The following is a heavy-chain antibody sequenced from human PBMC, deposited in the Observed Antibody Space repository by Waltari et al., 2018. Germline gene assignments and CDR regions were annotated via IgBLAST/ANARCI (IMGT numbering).Heavy chain of an antibody. CDR2: INADNDNT. CDR1: GYTFTTYP. CDR3: ARGRPPFRFIPGWFDP. V-gene: IGHV1-3*01. Sequence: QVLLVQSGTEVKQPGASMKISCKASGYTFTTYPIHWLRQAPGQGPEWMGWINADNDNTRYSQKFQGRVTITKDTVASTVYLELTNLRSEDTAVYYCARGRPPFRFIPGWFDPWGQGTLVTVSS. J-gene: IGHJ5*02. D-gene: IGHD2-21*01.